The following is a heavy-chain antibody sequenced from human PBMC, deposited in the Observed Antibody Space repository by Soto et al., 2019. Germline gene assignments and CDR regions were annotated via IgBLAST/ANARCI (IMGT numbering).Heavy chain of an antibody. V-gene: IGHV4-31*03. J-gene: IGHJ4*02. CDR3: ARERSPGGNPYFDY. D-gene: IGHD2-15*01. CDR2: IDYSGST. Sequence: QVQLRESGPGLVKPSQTLSLTCTVSGASITSGGHYWSWIRQHPGKGLEWIGYIDYSGSTHYNPSLKSRLSISIDRSKHQFSLNLTSVTPADTAVYYCARERSPGGNPYFDYWGQGTLVTVSS. CDR1: GASITSGGHY.